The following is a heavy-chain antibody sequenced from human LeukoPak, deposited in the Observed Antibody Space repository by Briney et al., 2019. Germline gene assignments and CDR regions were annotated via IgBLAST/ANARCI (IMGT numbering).Heavy chain of an antibody. D-gene: IGHD2-2*01. J-gene: IGHJ5*02. CDR2: INHSGST. CDR3: ARGGYDLDL. V-gene: IGHV4-39*07. CDR1: GGSISSSSYY. Sequence: SETLSLTRTVSGGSISSSSYYWSWIRQPPGKGLEWIGEINHSGSTNYNPSLKSRVTISVDTSKNQFSLKLSSVTAADTAVYYCARGGYDLDLWGQGTLVTVSS.